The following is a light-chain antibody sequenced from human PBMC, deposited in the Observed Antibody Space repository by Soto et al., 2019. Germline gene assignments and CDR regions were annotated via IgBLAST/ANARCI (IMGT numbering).Light chain of an antibody. V-gene: IGLV1-44*01. CDR1: SSNIGSNT. CDR2: SNN. Sequence: SSLPQPPSASGTPGQRVTISCSGSSSNIGSNTVNWYQQLPGTAPKLLIYSNNQRPSGVPDRFSGSKSGTSASLAISGLQSEDEADYYCAAWDDSLNGYVFGTGTKVTVL. CDR3: AAWDDSLNGYV. J-gene: IGLJ1*01.